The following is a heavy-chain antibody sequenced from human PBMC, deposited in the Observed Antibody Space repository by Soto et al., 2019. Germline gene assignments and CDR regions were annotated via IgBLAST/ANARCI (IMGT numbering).Heavy chain of an antibody. CDR3: TRVWAPPVTHGCDP. J-gene: IGHJ5*02. CDR2: IYSSGDT. Sequence: QVQLQESGPGLVRPSQTLSLTCTVSGGSVTSGGYYWSWIRHCPGKGLEWIGYIYSSGDTNYNPSLNSRVPRPVDTSKNQCPRKLTPVTVADTAIYYCTRVWAPPVTHGCDPWGQGILGTVYS. D-gene: IGHD7-27*01. CDR1: GGSVTSGGYY. V-gene: IGHV4-31*03.